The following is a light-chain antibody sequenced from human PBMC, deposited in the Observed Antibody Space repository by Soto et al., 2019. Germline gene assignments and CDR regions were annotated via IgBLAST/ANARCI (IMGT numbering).Light chain of an antibody. CDR3: QSYDSSLSASV. CDR1: SSNIGAGSD. J-gene: IGLJ3*02. CDR2: GDT. V-gene: IGLV1-40*01. Sequence: QSVLTQPPSVSGVSGQRVTISCTGSSSNIGAGSDVHWYQQLPGTAPKLLIAGDTTRPSGVPDRFSGSKSGASASLAITGLRAEDESDYYCQSYDSSLSASVFGGGTKVTVL.